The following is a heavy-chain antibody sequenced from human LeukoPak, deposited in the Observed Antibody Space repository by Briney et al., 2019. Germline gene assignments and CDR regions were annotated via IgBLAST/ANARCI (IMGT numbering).Heavy chain of an antibody. J-gene: IGHJ5*02. CDR2: INPNSGGT. CDR1: GYTFTGYY. V-gene: IGHV1-2*02. D-gene: IGHD4-17*01. CDR3: ARDKEEGDYPIHWFDP. Sequence: GASVKVSCKASGYTFTGYYMHWVRQAPGQGLEWMGWINPNSGGTNYAQKFQGRVTMTRDTSTSTAYMELSRLRSDDTAVYYCARDKEEGDYPIHWFDPWGQGTLVTVSS.